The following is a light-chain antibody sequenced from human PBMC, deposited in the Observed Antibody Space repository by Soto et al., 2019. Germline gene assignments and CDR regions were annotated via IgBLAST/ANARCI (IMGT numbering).Light chain of an antibody. CDR2: DAS. V-gene: IGLV2-14*03. CDR1: SSDLAGFNY. CDR3: ASYTTTSTPVV. J-gene: IGLJ2*01. Sequence: QSALTQPASVSGSLGQSITISCTGSSSDLAGFNYVSWYQHLPGEAPKLMIFDASNRPSGVSSRFSGSKSGNTASLTISGLQAVDEAGYYCASYTTTSTPVVFGEGTKLTVL.